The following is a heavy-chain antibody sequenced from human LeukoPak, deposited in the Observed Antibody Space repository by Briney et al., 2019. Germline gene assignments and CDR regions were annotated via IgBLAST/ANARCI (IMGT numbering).Heavy chain of an antibody. J-gene: IGHJ4*02. CDR1: GGSISSSSYY. Sequence: SETLSLTCTVSGGSISSSSYYWGWIRQPPGKGLEWIGCIYYSGSTFYNPSRKSRVNISVDPSKNQFSLKLSSVTAADTAVYYCARRGEYVGGGSDYWGQGTLVTVSS. CDR3: ARRGEYVGGGSDY. D-gene: IGHD4-17*01. V-gene: IGHV4-39*01. CDR2: IYYSGST.